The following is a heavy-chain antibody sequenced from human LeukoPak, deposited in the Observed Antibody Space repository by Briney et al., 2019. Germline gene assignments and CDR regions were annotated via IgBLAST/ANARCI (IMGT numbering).Heavy chain of an antibody. J-gene: IGHJ4*02. CDR3: ARDSLLRYYFDY. CDR1: GFTFSNYW. CDR2: IKQDGSEK. Sequence: PGGSLRLSCAASGFTFSNYWMSWVRQAPGKGLEWAANIKQDGSEKYYVDSVKGRFTISRDNAKNPLYLQMNSLRAEDTAVYYCARDSLLRYYFDYWGQGTLVTVSS. D-gene: IGHD4-17*01. V-gene: IGHV3-7*01.